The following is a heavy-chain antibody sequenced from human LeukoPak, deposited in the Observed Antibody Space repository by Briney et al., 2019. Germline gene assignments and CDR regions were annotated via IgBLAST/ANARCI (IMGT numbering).Heavy chain of an antibody. J-gene: IGHJ3*02. V-gene: IGHV1-18*01. CDR1: GYTFTSYG. D-gene: IGHD3-3*01. CDR2: TSAYNGNT. Sequence: GASVKVSCKASGYTFTSYGISWVRQAPGQGLEWMGWTSAYNGNTNYAQKLQGRVTMTTDTSTSTAYMELRSLRSDDTAVYYCARDDRRFLEWLFFRGSTFDIWGQGTMVTVSS. CDR3: ARDDRRFLEWLFFRGSTFDI.